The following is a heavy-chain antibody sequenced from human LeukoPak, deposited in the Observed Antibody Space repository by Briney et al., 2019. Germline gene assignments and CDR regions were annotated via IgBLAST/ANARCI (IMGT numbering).Heavy chain of an antibody. Sequence: GGSLRLSCAASGFTFSSYEMNWVRQAPGKGLEWVSYISSSGSTIYYADSVKGRFTISRDNAKNSLYLQMNSLRAEDTAVYYCAREGLGIAARPVDYWGQGTLVTVSS. CDR2: ISSSGSTI. J-gene: IGHJ4*02. CDR3: AREGLGIAARPVDY. V-gene: IGHV3-48*03. D-gene: IGHD6-6*01. CDR1: GFTFSSYE.